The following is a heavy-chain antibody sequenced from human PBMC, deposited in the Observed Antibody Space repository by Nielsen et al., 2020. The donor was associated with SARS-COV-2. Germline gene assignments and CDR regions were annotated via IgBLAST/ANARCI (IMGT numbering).Heavy chain of an antibody. CDR1: GFTFSSYA. V-gene: IGHV3-30-3*02. D-gene: IGHD3-16*01. Sequence: GESLKISCAASGFTFSSYAMHWVRQAPGKGLEWVAVISYDGSNKYYADSVKGRFTISRDNSKNTLYLQMNSLRAEDTAVYYCAKSDASPTPRLGYFDYWGQGTLVTVSS. CDR2: ISYDGSNK. CDR3: AKSDASPTPRLGYFDY. J-gene: IGHJ4*02.